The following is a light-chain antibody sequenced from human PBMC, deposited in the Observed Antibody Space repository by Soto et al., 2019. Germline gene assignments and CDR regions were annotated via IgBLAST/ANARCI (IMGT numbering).Light chain of an antibody. V-gene: IGKV1-27*01. CDR1: QGISNY. Sequence: DIQMTQAPSSLSASQPARVTITGRASQGISNYLAWYQQKPGKVPKLLIYAASTLQSGVPARFSGSGSGTDFTLTISSLQPEDFATYYCQQYNSAPWTFGQGTKVDIK. CDR3: QQYNSAPWT. CDR2: AAS. J-gene: IGKJ1*01.